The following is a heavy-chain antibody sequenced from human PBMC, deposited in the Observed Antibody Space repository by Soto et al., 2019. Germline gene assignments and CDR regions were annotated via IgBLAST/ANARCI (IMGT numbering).Heavy chain of an antibody. Sequence: ASVKVSCKASGYTFTDYQINWVRLATGQGLEWMGWMNPNTGNAGYAQKFRGRVAMTRDTSISTVYMELSSLRSEDTAVYYCGGGSRNCWECMDVWGQGTTVTVSS. J-gene: IGHJ6*02. CDR3: GGGSRNCWECMDV. CDR1: GYTFTDYQ. D-gene: IGHD2-2*01. V-gene: IGHV1-8*01. CDR2: MNPNTGNA.